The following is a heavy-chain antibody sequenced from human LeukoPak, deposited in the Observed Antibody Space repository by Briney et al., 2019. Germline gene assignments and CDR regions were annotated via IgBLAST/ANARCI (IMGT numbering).Heavy chain of an antibody. V-gene: IGHV4-34*01. Sequence: SETLSLTCAVYGGSFSGYYWSWIRQPPGKGLEWIGETNHSGSTNYNPSLKSRVTISVDTSKNQFSLKLSSVTAADTAVYYCARGRGYSGYDTTDYWGQGTLVTVSS. CDR1: GGSFSGYY. CDR3: ARGRGYSGYDTTDY. CDR2: TNHSGST. J-gene: IGHJ4*02. D-gene: IGHD5-12*01.